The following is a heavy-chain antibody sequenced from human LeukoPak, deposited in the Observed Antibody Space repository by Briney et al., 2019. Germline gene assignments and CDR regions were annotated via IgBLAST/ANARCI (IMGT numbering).Heavy chain of an antibody. CDR2: VFNGGST. J-gene: IGHJ4*02. CDR1: GGPINSHY. Sequence: SETLSLTCSVSGGPINSHYWSWIRQSPGKGLEWIGYVFNGGSTNYNPSLKSRVTMSLDTSRDQFSLRLSSVTAADTAIYYCASRPAGSTWYGVFDYWSQGTLVTVSS. D-gene: IGHD6-13*01. V-gene: IGHV4-59*11. CDR3: ASRPAGSTWYGVFDY.